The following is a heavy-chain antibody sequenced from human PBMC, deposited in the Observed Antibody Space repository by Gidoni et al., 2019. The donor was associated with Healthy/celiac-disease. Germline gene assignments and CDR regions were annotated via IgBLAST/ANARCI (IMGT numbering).Heavy chain of an antibody. Sequence: EVQLVASGGGLVKPGRPPSLSCTASGFTFGVYAMSWFRQAPGKGLEWVGFIRSKTYGGTTEYAASVKGRFTISRDDSKSIAYLQMNSLKTEDTAVYYCTREASDIVATAFDYWGQGTLVTVSS. CDR2: IRSKTYGGTT. CDR1: GFTFGVYA. V-gene: IGHV3-49*05. J-gene: IGHJ4*02. D-gene: IGHD5-12*01. CDR3: TREASDIVATAFDY.